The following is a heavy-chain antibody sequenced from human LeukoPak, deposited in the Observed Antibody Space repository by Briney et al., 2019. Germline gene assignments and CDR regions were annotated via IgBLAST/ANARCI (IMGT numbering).Heavy chain of an antibody. CDR1: GFTFSSYA. Sequence: GRSLRLSCAASGFTFSSYAMHWVRQAPGKGLEWVAVISYDGSNKYYADAVKGRFTISIDNSKNTLYLQMNSLRAEDTAVYSCARVSEVEAFLTWYFDLWGRGTLVTVSS. D-gene: IGHD2/OR15-2a*01. CDR2: ISYDGSNK. J-gene: IGHJ2*01. CDR3: ARVSEVEAFLTWYFDL. V-gene: IGHV3-30*14.